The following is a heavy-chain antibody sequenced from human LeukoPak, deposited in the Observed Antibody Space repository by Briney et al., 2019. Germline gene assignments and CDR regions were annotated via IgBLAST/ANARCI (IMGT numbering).Heavy chain of an antibody. V-gene: IGHV3-48*03. CDR1: GFTFSSYE. J-gene: IGHJ5*02. D-gene: IGHD3-10*01. CDR2: ISSSGSTI. CDR3: ARENRLLWFGELMNWFDP. Sequence: GGSLRLSCAASGFTFSSYEMNWVRQAPGKGLEWVSYISSSGSTIYYADSVKGRFTISRDNAKYSLYLQMNSLRAEDTAVYYCARENRLLWFGELMNWFDPWGQGTLVTVSS.